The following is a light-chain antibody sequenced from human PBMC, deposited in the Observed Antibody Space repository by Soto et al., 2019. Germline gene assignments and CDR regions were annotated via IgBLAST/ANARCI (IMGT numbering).Light chain of an antibody. CDR2: AAS. Sequence: AIQMTQSPSSLSASVGDRVTITCRASQDIKNDLGWYQQKPGKAPKLLICAASSLQSGVPLRFSGSGSGTDFTPPLSSLQPEDSATYYCLQDYDYPLTFGGGTKVEIK. J-gene: IGKJ4*01. V-gene: IGKV1-6*02. CDR3: LQDYDYPLT. CDR1: QDIKND.